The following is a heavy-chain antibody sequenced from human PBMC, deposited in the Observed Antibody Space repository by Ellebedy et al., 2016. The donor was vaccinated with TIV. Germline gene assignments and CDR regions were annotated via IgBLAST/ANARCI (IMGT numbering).Heavy chain of an antibody. J-gene: IGHJ3*02. Sequence: PGGSLRLSCAASGFTFSTFGMNWVRQASGKGLEWVSSIDNSGTYIYYADSVKGRFSISRDNAKNSLYLHMNSLRAEDTAVYYCAKSTVINPEGDAYDIWGQGTKVTVSS. D-gene: IGHD1-14*01. CDR1: GFTFSTFG. CDR2: IDNSGTYI. V-gene: IGHV3-21*06. CDR3: AKSTVINPEGDAYDI.